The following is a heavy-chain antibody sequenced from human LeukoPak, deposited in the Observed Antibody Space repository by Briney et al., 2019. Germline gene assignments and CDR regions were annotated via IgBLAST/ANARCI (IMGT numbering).Heavy chain of an antibody. V-gene: IGHV4-59*01. CDR1: GGSISGYY. CDR3: ARLGYCYDTHCLDDY. D-gene: IGHD2-15*01. CDR2: IHYSGST. Sequence: LETLSLTCTVSGGSISGYYWSWVRQPPGNGLDWIGNIHYSGSTNYNPPLRSRVTISVDTSKNQFSLRLTSVTAADTAVYYCARLGYCYDTHCLDDYWGQGALVTVSS. J-gene: IGHJ4*02.